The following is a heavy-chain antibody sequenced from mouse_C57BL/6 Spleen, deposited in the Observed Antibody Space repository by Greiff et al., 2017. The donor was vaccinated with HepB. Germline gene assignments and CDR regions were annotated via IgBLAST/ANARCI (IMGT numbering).Heavy chain of an antibody. CDR2: ICPGSGST. J-gene: IGHJ2*01. CDR1: GYTFTDYY. V-gene: IGHV1-77*01. D-gene: IGHD3-2*02. Sequence: VKLMESGAELVKPGASVKISCKASGYTFTDYYINWVKQRPGQGLEWIGKICPGSGSTSYNEKFKGKATLTADKSSSTAYMQLSSLTSEHTAVYFCARERTAQATLYDYWGQGTTLTVSS. CDR3: ARERTAQATLYDY.